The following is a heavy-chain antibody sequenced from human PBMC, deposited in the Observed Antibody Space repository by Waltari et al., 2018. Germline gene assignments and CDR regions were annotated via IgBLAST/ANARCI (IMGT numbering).Heavy chain of an antibody. CDR1: GFTLSNSW. CDR3: ARGGGAY. Sequence: VQLVESGGGLVQPGESLRLSCAVSGFTLSNSWMTWVRQAPGKGLEWGATRKDDGGEKYNGDSVKGRFTISRDNAKNSLCLQMNSLGPEDTAVYYCARGGGAYWGQGTPVIVSS. CDR2: RKDDGGEK. V-gene: IGHV3-7*01. D-gene: IGHD3-10*01. J-gene: IGHJ4*02.